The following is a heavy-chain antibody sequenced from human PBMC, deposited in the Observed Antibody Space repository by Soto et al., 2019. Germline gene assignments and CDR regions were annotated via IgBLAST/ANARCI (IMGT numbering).Heavy chain of an antibody. CDR3: ARPDYGSGSYPDY. CDR1: GFTFSSYA. V-gene: IGHV3-30-3*01. Sequence: QVQLVESGGGVVQPGRSLRLSCAASGFTFSSYAMHWVRQAPGKGLEWVAVISYDGGNKYYADSVKGRFTISRDNSKNTLYLLINSLRAEDTAVYYCARPDYGSGSYPDYWGQGTLVTVSS. CDR2: ISYDGGNK. D-gene: IGHD3-10*01. J-gene: IGHJ4*02.